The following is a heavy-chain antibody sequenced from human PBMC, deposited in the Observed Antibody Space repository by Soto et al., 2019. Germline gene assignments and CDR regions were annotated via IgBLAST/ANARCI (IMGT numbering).Heavy chain of an antibody. CDR2: IIPIFGIP. J-gene: IGHJ4*02. D-gene: IGHD2-8*01. CDR1: GGTFSSYS. V-gene: IGHV1-69*01. Sequence: QVQLVQSGAEVKKPWSSVKVSCKTSGGTFSSYSVSWVRQAPGQGLEWMGGIIPIFGIPTYAQKFQVRVTISADESTSTASMELSGLRSEDTAIYYCTRGHGFNGASFDYWGQGTLVTVSS. CDR3: TRGHGFNGASFDY.